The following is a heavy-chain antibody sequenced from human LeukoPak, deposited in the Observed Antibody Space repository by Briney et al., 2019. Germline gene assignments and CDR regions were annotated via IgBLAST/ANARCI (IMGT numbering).Heavy chain of an antibody. Sequence: GGSLRLSCAASGFTFSSYGMHWVRQAPGKGLEWVAVISYDGSNKYYADSVKGRFTISRDNSKNTLYLQMNSLRAEDTAVYYCAKDPRMTTVTKGVYWGQGTLVTVSS. CDR3: AKDPRMTTVTKGVY. V-gene: IGHV3-30*18. CDR2: ISYDGSNK. J-gene: IGHJ4*02. D-gene: IGHD4-17*01. CDR1: GFTFSSYG.